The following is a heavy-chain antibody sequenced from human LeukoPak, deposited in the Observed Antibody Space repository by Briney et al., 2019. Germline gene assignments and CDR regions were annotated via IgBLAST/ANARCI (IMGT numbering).Heavy chain of an antibody. CDR2: ISGSGGST. J-gene: IGHJ4*02. Sequence: AGGSLRLSCAAPGFTFSSYAMSWVRQAPGKGLEWVSAISGSGGSTYYADSVKGRFTISRDNSKNTLYLQMNSLRAEDTAVYYCAKVVVGGSGCFDYWGQGTLVTVSS. V-gene: IGHV3-23*01. D-gene: IGHD3-22*01. CDR1: GFTFSSYA. CDR3: AKVVVGGSGCFDY.